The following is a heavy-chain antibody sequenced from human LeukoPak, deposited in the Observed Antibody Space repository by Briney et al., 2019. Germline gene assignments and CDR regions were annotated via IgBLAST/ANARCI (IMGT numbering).Heavy chain of an antibody. V-gene: IGHV4-59*01. CDR1: GGSISSYY. D-gene: IGHD6-13*01. CDR2: IYYSGST. CDR3: ARAGSIAAAVTGFWFDP. Sequence: PSETLSLTCTFSGGSISSYYWSWIRQPPGKGLEWIGYIYYSGSTNYNPSLKSRVTISVDTSKNQFALKLSSVTAADTAVYYCARAGSIAAAVTGFWFDPWGQGTLVTVSS. J-gene: IGHJ5*02.